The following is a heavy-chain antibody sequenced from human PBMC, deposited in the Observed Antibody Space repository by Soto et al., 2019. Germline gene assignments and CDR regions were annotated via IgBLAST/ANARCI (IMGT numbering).Heavy chain of an antibody. CDR1: GGTFSSYA. J-gene: IGHJ6*02. D-gene: IGHD3-10*01. Sequence: SVKVSCKASGGTFSSYAISWVRQAPGQGLEWMGGIIPIFGTANYAQKFQGRVTITADESTSTAYMELSSLRSEDTAVYYCARGGSRYYYGSGSYYNRGYYYGMDVWGQGTTVTVSS. CDR2: IIPIFGTA. CDR3: ARGGSRYYYGSGSYYNRGYYYGMDV. V-gene: IGHV1-69*13.